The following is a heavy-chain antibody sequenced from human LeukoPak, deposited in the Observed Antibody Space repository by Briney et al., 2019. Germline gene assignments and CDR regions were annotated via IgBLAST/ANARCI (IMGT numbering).Heavy chain of an antibody. CDR2: ISSSGSTI. D-gene: IGHD3-10*01. CDR3: ARVGGSGSFSY. CDR1: GFTFSSYE. J-gene: IGHJ4*02. V-gene: IGHV3-48*03. Sequence: PGGSLRLSCAASGFTFSSYEMNWVRQAPGKGLEWVSYISSSGSTIYYADSVKGRFTISRDNAKNSLYLQMNSLRAEDTAVYYCARVGGSGSFSYWGQGTLVTVSS.